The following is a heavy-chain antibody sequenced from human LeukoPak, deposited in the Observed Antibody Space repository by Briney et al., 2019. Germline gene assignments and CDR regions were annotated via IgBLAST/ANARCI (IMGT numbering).Heavy chain of an antibody. J-gene: IGHJ4*02. D-gene: IGHD3-22*01. Sequence: EASVKVSCKASGYTFTNYAMHWVRQAPGQRLEWMGWINAGNGNTKYSQKFQGRVTITRDTSASTAYMELRSLRSDDTAVYYCARGNYDSSGYLHYFDYWGQGTLVTVSS. CDR1: GYTFTNYA. V-gene: IGHV1-3*01. CDR2: INAGNGNT. CDR3: ARGNYDSSGYLHYFDY.